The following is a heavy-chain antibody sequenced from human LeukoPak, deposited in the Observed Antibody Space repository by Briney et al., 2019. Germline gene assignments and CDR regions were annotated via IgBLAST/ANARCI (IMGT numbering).Heavy chain of an antibody. J-gene: IGHJ5*02. V-gene: IGHV4-39*01. D-gene: IGHD3-10*01. CDR1: GGSIRSSNYN. CDR3: ARHDFGSGSYSPNWFDP. Sequence: SETLSLTCSVSGGSIRSSNYNWGWIRQPPGKGLEWIGTIYYSGNTYYIPSLKSRVTISVDTSKNQFSLRLSSVTAADTAVYYCARHDFGSGSYSPNWFDPWGQGTLVTVSS. CDR2: IYYSGNT.